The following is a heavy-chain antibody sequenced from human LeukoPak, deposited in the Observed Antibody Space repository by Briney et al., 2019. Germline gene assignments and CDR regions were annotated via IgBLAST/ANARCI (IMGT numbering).Heavy chain of an antibody. CDR1: GFTVSSNY. CDR2: IYSDGRT. CDR3: ARSGAGGTY. V-gene: IGHV3-53*01. J-gene: IGHJ4*02. Sequence: GGSLRLSCAASGFTVSSNYMSWVRQAPGKGLEWVSVIYSDGRTYYTDSVKGRFTISRDNPKNTVYLQMNSLRAEDTAVYYCARSGAGGTYWGQGTLVTVSS. D-gene: IGHD3-10*01.